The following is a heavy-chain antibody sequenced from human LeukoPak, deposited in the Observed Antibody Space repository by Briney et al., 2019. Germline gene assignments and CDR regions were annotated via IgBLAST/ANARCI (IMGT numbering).Heavy chain of an antibody. Sequence: PSETLSLTCTVSGGSISSSSYYWGWIRQPPGKGLEWIGSIYYSGSTYYNPSLKSRVTISVDTSKNQFSLKLSSVTAADTAVYYCARGGGSGWYGWFDPWGQGTLVTVSS. V-gene: IGHV4-39*01. D-gene: IGHD6-19*01. CDR1: GGSISSSSYY. CDR3: ARGGGSGWYGWFDP. CDR2: IYYSGST. J-gene: IGHJ5*02.